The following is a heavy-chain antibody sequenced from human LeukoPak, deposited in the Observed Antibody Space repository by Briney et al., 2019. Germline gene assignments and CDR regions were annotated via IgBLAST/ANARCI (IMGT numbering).Heavy chain of an antibody. Sequence: SETLSLTCAVYGGSFSGYYWSWIRQPPGKGLEWIGEINHSGSTNYNPSLKSRVTISVDTSKNQFSLKLSSVTAADTAVYYCAREGGTTVTTTPAFDIWGQGTMVTVSS. CDR3: AREGGTTVTTTPAFDI. D-gene: IGHD4-11*01. CDR2: INHSGST. V-gene: IGHV4-34*01. CDR1: GGSFSGYY. J-gene: IGHJ3*02.